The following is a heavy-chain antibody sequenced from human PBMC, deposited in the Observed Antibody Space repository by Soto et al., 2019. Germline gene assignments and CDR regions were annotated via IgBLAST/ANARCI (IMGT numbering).Heavy chain of an antibody. CDR3: GREGGGLDV. D-gene: IGHD3-16*01. CDR1: GFTFTSYA. J-gene: IGHJ6*02. CDR2: IGGSGDYK. V-gene: IGHV3-23*01. Sequence: PGGSLRLSCAASGFTFTSYAMCWVRQAPGKGLEWVSVIGGSGDYKNYADSVKGRFTISRDNSKNTLYLQMNSLRAADTAVYYSGREGGGLDVWGQGTTVTVAS.